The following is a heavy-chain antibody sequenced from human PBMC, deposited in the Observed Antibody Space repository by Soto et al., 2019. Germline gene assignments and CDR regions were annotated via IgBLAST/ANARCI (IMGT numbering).Heavy chain of an antibody. Sequence: SETLSLTCTVSGGSISSSSYYWGWIRQPPGKGLEWIGSIYYSGSTYYNPSLKSRVTISVDTSKNQFSLKLSSVTAADTAVYYCASLLLWFGETEFDPWGQGTLVTVSS. J-gene: IGHJ5*02. D-gene: IGHD3-10*01. CDR3: ASLLLWFGETEFDP. CDR1: GGSISSSSYY. V-gene: IGHV4-39*01. CDR2: IYYSGST.